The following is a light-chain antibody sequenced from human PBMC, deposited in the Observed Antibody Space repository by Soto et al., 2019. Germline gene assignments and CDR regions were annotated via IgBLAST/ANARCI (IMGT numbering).Light chain of an antibody. J-gene: IGLJ2*01. Sequence: QSVLTQPPSVSAAPGQRVTIYCTGSSSNIGSRYAVHWYQQLPGTAPKLLIYGNNNRPSGVPDRFSGSKSGTSASLAITGLQAEDEADYYCQSYDSSLSAVVFGGGTKLTVL. CDR1: SSNIGSRYA. V-gene: IGLV1-40*01. CDR3: QSYDSSLSAVV. CDR2: GNN.